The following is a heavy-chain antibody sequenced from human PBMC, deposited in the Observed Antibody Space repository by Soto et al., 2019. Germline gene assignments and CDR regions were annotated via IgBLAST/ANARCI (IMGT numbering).Heavy chain of an antibody. V-gene: IGHV3-23*01. D-gene: IGHD6-19*01. CDR3: GKVYSGWYTHLDA. CDR1: GFTFSSYA. Sequence: EVKLLESGGGLVQPGGSLRLSCAASGFTFSSYAMSWVRQAPGKGLGWVSTISGSGTSAYYADPVKGRFNISRDNSKNTLYLQLNSLRAEDMAVYYCGKVYSGWYTHLDAWGQGTLVTVSS. J-gene: IGHJ5*02. CDR2: ISGSGTSA.